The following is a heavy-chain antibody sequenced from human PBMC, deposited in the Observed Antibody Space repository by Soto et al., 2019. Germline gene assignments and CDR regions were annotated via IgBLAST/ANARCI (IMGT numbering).Heavy chain of an antibody. J-gene: IGHJ5*02. D-gene: IGHD2-15*01. CDR2: LYSSGNT. CDR1: GGAISSFNYF. CDR3: ARGGGRTFNWFAP. Sequence: QLQLQESGPGLVKPSETLSLTCTVSGGAISSFNYFWGWIRQPPGKGLEWIGSLYSSGNTYYNPPLRTQVTMSVDTSKKQGTLTLRSVTAADAAVYYSARGGGRTFNWFAPWGQGTLVTVS. V-gene: IGHV4-39*01.